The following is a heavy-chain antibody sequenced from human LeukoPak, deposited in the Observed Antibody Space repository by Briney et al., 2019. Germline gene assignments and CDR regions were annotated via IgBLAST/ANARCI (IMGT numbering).Heavy chain of an antibody. V-gene: IGHV3-33*01. J-gene: IGHJ4*02. Sequence: GGSLRLSCAASGFTFSNYGMHWVRQAPGKGLEWVAVLWSDGATENYADSVKGRFTISGDNSKNTLYMQMNSLRAEDTAVYYCARGHCYTDMLTNYWVRYFYYWGQGTLVTVSS. D-gene: IGHD3-9*01. CDR3: ARGHCYTDMLTNYWVRYFYY. CDR2: LWSDGATE. CDR1: GFTFSNYG.